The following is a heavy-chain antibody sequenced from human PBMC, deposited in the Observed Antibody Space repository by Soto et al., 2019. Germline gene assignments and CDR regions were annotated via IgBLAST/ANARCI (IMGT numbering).Heavy chain of an antibody. CDR1: GGSFSGYY. CDR3: ARGSKVYGIVVVVAAPGYFDY. D-gene: IGHD2-15*01. V-gene: IGHV4-34*01. CDR2: INHSGST. Sequence: SETLSLTCAVYGGSFSGYYWSWIRQPPGKGLEWIGEINHSGSTNYNPSLKSRVTISVDTSKNQFSLKLSSVTAADTAVYYCARGSKVYGIVVVVAAPGYFDYWGQGTLVTVSS. J-gene: IGHJ4*02.